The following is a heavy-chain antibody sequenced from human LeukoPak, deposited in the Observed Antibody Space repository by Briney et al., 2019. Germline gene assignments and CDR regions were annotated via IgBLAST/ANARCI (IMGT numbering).Heavy chain of an antibody. J-gene: IGHJ4*02. D-gene: IGHD6-13*01. CDR1: GGSITSRRCS. Sequence: SETLSLTCTVSGGSITSRRCSWGWIRQPPGKELEWIGTIFFDGSTYYNPSLKSRVLISVDTSKNQFYLKLTSVTAADTAVYYCARQESAATLYYFDSWGQGALVAVSS. CDR3: ARQESAATLYYFDS. V-gene: IGHV4-39*01. CDR2: IFFDGST.